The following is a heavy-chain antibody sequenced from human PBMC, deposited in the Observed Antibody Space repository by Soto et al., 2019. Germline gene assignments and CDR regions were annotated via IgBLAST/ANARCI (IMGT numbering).Heavy chain of an antibody. D-gene: IGHD2-15*01. J-gene: IGHJ6*02. V-gene: IGHV3-33*01. CDR2: IWYDGSNK. CDR3: AREDIVVVVAATPYYYGMDV. Sequence: PGGSLRLSCASSGFTFSRYGMHWFRQAPGDGLDWVAVIWYDGSNKYYADSVKGRFTISRDNSKNTLYLQMNSLRAEDTAVYYCAREDIVVVVAATPYYYGMDVWGQGTTVTVSS. CDR1: GFTFSRYG.